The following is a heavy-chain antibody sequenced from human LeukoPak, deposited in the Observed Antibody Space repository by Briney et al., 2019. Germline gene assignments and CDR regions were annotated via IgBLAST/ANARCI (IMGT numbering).Heavy chain of an antibody. J-gene: IGHJ4*02. CDR2: ISGSGGST. D-gene: IGHD1-26*01. Sequence: PGGSLRLSRAASGFTFSSYAMSWVRQAPGKGLEWVSAISGSGGSTYYADSVKGRFPISRDNSKNTLYLQMNSLRAEDTAVYYCAKDPTTTTFWELLHQSYFDYWGQGTLVTVSS. V-gene: IGHV3-23*01. CDR1: GFTFSSYA. CDR3: AKDPTTTTFWELLHQSYFDY.